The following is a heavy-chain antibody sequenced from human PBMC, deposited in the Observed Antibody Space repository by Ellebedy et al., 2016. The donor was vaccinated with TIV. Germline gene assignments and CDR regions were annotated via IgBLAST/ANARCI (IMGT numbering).Heavy chain of an antibody. CDR2: IYYSGST. J-gene: IGHJ4*02. CDR1: GSSISSYY. D-gene: IGHD6-13*01. Sequence: GSLRLXCTVSGSSISSYYWSWIRQPPGKGLEWIGYIYYSGSTNYNPSLKSRVTISVDTSKNQFSLKLSSVTAADTAVYYCARADPGSSSWYSFDYWGQGTLVTVSS. CDR3: ARADPGSSSWYSFDY. V-gene: IGHV4-59*01.